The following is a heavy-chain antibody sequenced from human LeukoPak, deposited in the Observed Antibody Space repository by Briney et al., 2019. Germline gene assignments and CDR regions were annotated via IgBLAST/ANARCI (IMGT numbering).Heavy chain of an antibody. CDR2: ISSSSSHI. CDR3: ARDLGQLVLQC. J-gene: IGHJ4*02. V-gene: IGHV3-21*01. Sequence: GGSLRLSCAASGFTFSSYSMNWVRQAPGKGLEWVSSISSSSSHIYYADSVKGRFTISRDNAKNSLYLQMNSLRAEDTAVYYCARDLGQLVLQCWGQGTLVTVSS. CDR1: GFTFSSYS. D-gene: IGHD6-6*01.